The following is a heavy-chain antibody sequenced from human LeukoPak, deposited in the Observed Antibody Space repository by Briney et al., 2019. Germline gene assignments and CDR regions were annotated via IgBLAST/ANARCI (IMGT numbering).Heavy chain of an antibody. V-gene: IGHV3-30*03. CDR1: GFTFSDYG. D-gene: IGHD6-13*01. J-gene: IGHJ4*02. CDR2: ISYDGSNK. Sequence: PGGSLRLSCAASGFTFSDYGMHWVRQAPGKGLEWVAVISYDGSNKYYADSVKGRFTISRDNSKNTLYLQMNSLRAEDTAVYFCARGPPLGYFDYWGQGTLVTVSS. CDR3: ARGPPLGYFDY.